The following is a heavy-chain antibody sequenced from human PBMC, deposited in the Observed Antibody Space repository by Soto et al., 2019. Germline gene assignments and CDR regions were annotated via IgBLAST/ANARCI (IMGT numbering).Heavy chain of an antibody. CDR3: ASGVCSGGSCYSYFDY. CDR1: GGSFSGYY. V-gene: IGHV4-34*01. CDR2: INHSGST. J-gene: IGHJ4*02. D-gene: IGHD2-15*01. Sequence: QVQLQQWGAGLLKPSETLSLTCAVYGGSFSGYYWSWIRQPPGKGLEWIGEINHSGSTNYNPSLKSRVTISVDTSKNQFSLKLSSVTAADTAVYYCASGVCSGGSCYSYFDYWGQGTLVTVSS.